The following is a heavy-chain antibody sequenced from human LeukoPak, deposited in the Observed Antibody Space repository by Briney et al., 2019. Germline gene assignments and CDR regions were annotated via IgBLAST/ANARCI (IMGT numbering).Heavy chain of an antibody. CDR3: AKMGGYYGSGSSY. CDR2: ISGNGDRT. CDR1: GFTFSSDG. D-gene: IGHD3-10*01. J-gene: IGHJ4*02. V-gene: IGHV3-23*01. Sequence: GGSLRLSCAASGFTFSSDGMSWVRQAPGKGLEWVSSISGNGDRTYYPDSVKGRFTISRDNSKNTLYLQMNSLRAEDTAVYYCAKMGGYYGSGSSYWGQGTLVTVSS.